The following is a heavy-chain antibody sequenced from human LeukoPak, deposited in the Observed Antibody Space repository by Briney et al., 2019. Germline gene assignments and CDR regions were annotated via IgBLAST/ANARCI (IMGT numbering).Heavy chain of an antibody. CDR1: GFTFSSYW. V-gene: IGHV3-7*01. CDR2: IKQEGSEK. D-gene: IGHD1-26*01. Sequence: PWGALRLSCAASGFTFSSYWMSWVRQAPGKGPEWVANIKQEGSEKNYVDSVKGRFTISRDNAKNSLYLQMNSLRAEDTAVYYCARGGAAPDYWGQGTLVTVSS. J-gene: IGHJ4*02. CDR3: ARGGAAPDY.